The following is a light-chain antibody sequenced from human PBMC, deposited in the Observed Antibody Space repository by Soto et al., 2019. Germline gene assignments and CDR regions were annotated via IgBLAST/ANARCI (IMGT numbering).Light chain of an antibody. CDR2: EDN. CDR1: SGSIASNY. J-gene: IGLJ1*01. Sequence: NFMLTQPHSVSESPGKTVTISCTRSSGSIASNYVQWYQQRPGSAPTTVIYEDNQRPSGVPDRFSGSIDSSSNSASLTISGLKTEDEADYSCQSYDSSTFWVGTGTKLTVL. V-gene: IGLV6-57*03. CDR3: QSYDSSTFW.